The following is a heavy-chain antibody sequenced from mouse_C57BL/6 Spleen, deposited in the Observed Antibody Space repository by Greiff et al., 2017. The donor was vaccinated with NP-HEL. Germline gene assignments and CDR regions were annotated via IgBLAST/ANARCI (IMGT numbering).Heavy chain of an antibody. D-gene: IGHD2-10*01. CDR1: GFTFSSYA. CDR3: ARARTSYSLYAMDY. CDR2: ISDGGSYT. J-gene: IGHJ4*01. V-gene: IGHV5-4*03. Sequence: EVKLVESGGGLVKPGGSLKLSCAASGFTFSSYAMSWVRQTPETRLEWVATISDGGSYTYYPDNVKGRFTISRDNAKHNLYLQMSHLKSEETAMYYCARARTSYSLYAMDYWGQRTSVTVSS.